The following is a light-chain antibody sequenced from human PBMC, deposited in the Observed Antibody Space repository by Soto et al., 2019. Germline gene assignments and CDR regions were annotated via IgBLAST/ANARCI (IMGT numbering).Light chain of an antibody. CDR3: CSYAGSYTFI. J-gene: IGLJ1*01. CDR2: DVS. CDR1: SSDVGGYNY. V-gene: IGLV2-11*01. Sequence: QSALTQPRSWSGSPGQAVTISCTGNSSDVGGYNYVSWYQQHPGKAPKLMIYDVSKRPSGVPDRFSGSKSGNTASLTISGLQAEDEADYYCCSYAGSYTFIFGTGTKVTV.